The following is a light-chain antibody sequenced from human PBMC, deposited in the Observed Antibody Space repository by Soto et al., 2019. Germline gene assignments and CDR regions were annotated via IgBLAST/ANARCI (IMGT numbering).Light chain of an antibody. V-gene: IGLV2-14*03. J-gene: IGLJ2*01. CDR2: DVS. Sequence: QSALTQPASVSGSPGQSITISCTGTSSDVGGYDYVSWYQQHPGKVPKLMIYDVSNRPSGVSNRFSGSKSGNTASLTISGLQAEDEADYYCSSYTSSNNVVFGGGTNLTVL. CDR1: SSDVGGYDY. CDR3: SSYTSSNNVV.